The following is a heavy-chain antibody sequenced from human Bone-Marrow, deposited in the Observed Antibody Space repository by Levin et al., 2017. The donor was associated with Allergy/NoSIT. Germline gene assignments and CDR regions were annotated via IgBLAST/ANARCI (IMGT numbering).Heavy chain of an antibody. CDR1: GGSMGYYS. D-gene: IGHD6-6*01. Sequence: SETLSLTCIVSGGSMGYYSWSWIRQPPGKGLEWIGYITYSGTTNYNPSLNSRLTISIDTSKSQFSLRLSAVTATATAFYYCARHSSAETYPHDYWGQGTLVTVSS. J-gene: IGHJ4*02. CDR3: ARHSSAETYPHDY. CDR2: ITYSGTT. V-gene: IGHV4-59*08.